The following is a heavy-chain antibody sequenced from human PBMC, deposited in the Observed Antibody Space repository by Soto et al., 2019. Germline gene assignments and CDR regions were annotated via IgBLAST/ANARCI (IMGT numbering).Heavy chain of an antibody. J-gene: IGHJ5*02. V-gene: IGHV4-59*01. Sequence: QVQLQESGPGLVKPSETLSLTCTVSGGSISSYYWSWIRQPPGKGLEWIGYIYYSGSTNYNPSLKSRVTISVDTSKNQFSLKLSSVTAADTAVYYCARYYYDSSGYYYGSGLRWFDPWGQGTLVTVSS. CDR1: GGSISSYY. D-gene: IGHD3-22*01. CDR2: IYYSGST. CDR3: ARYYYDSSGYYYGSGLRWFDP.